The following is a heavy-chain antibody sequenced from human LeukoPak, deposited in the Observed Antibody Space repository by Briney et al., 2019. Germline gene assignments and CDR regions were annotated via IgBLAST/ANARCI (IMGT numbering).Heavy chain of an antibody. CDR3: ARDELRFCELLQFGY. CDR1: GYTFTGYG. V-gene: IGHV1-18*01. J-gene: IGHJ4*02. Sequence: ASVKLSFAASGYTFTGYGISWVRQAPGQGLEWMGWISAYNGNTNYAQKLQGRVTMTTDTSTSTAYMELRSLRSDDTAVYYCARDELRFCELLQFGYWGPGTRFTVSS. D-gene: IGHD4-11*01. CDR2: ISAYNGNT.